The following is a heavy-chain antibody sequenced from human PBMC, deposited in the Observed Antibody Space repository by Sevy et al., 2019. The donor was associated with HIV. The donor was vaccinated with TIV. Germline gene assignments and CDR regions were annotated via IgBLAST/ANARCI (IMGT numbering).Heavy chain of an antibody. CDR2: IKSKTDGGTT. CDR3: TTDSKKRGLSALLDY. Sequence: GGSLRLSCAASGFTFSNAWMSWVRQAPGKGLEWVGRIKSKTDGGTTDYAAPVKGRFTISRDDSKNTLYLQMNSLKTEETAIYYVTTDSKKRGLSALLDYGGQGTLFTVSS. D-gene: IGHD3-10*01. J-gene: IGHJ4*02. V-gene: IGHV3-15*01. CDR1: GFTFSNAW.